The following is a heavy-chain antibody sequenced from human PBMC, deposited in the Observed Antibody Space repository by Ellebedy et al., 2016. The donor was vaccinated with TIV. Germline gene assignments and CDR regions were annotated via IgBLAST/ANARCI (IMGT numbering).Heavy chain of an antibody. Sequence: GSLRLSXTVSGGSISSYYWSWIRQPPGKGLEWIGYIYYSGSTNYNPSLKSRVTISVDTSKNQFSLKLSSVTAADTAVYYCARDDIIAAAGTFDYWGQGTLVTVSS. CDR3: ARDDIIAAAGTFDY. J-gene: IGHJ4*02. V-gene: IGHV4-59*12. CDR1: GGSISSYY. D-gene: IGHD6-13*01. CDR2: IYYSGST.